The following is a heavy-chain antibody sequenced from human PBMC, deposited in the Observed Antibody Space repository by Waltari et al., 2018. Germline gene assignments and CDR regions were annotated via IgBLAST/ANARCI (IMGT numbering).Heavy chain of an antibody. CDR2: VGPDDGEA. V-gene: IGHV1-69-2*01. Sequence: EVRLQQSGAEVKKPGTTVKISCEVSGYTFTDSFIHWVQQAPGKGLEWLGLVGPDDGEAIYGQKFQGRVTITADTSTDTSYMELSSLRFEDTAVYYCATGAHCGGDCSLDYWGQGTLVTVSS. J-gene: IGHJ4*02. CDR3: ATGAHCGGDCSLDY. D-gene: IGHD2-21*01. CDR1: GYTFTDSF.